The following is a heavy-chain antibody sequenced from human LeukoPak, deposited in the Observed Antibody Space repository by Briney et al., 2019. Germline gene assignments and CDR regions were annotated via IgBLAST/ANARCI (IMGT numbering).Heavy chain of an antibody. CDR2: IYYSGST. CDR1: GGSISSSSYS. D-gene: IGHD6-19*01. V-gene: IGHV4-39*01. J-gene: IGHJ6*02. Sequence: SETLSLTCTVSGGSISSSSYSWGWIRQPPGKGLEWIGSIYYSGSTYYNPSLKSRVTISVDTSKNQFSLKLSSVTAADTAVYYCARQSGDSSGWYHYYGMDVWGQGTTVTVSS. CDR3: ARQSGDSSGWYHYYGMDV.